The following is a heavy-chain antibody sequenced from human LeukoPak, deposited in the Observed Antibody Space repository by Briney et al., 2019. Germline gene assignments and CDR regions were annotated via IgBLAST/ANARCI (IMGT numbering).Heavy chain of an antibody. CDR3: ARDGGSSGTGAYYMDV. J-gene: IGHJ6*03. D-gene: IGHD2-15*01. V-gene: IGHV3-21*01. Sequence: GGSLRLSCVASGFTFSTYSMNWVRQAPGKGLEWVSSISSGSNYMYYADSLKGRFTISRDNAKNSLYLQMNSLRADDTAVYYCARDGGSSGTGAYYMDVWGKGTTVTVSS. CDR1: GFTFSTYS. CDR2: ISSGSNYM.